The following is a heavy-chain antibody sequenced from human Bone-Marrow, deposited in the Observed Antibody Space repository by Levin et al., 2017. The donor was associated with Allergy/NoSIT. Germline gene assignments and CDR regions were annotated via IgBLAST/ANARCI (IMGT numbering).Heavy chain of an antibody. Sequence: ASVKVSCKTSGYTFATHAIQWVRQAPGQRLEWLGWINANDNTRYSDNFQGRVTITRDTSASTAYMELSSMRSEDTAVYYCARHFSIYDHMWASYRDEAFDYWGQGTLVIVSS. CDR1: GYTFATHA. D-gene: IGHD3-16*02. V-gene: IGHV1-3*01. J-gene: IGHJ4*02. CDR2: INANDNT. CDR3: ARHFSIYDHMWASYRDEAFDY.